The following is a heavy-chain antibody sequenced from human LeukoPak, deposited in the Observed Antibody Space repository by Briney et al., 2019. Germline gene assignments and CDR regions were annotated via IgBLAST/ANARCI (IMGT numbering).Heavy chain of an antibody. D-gene: IGHD4-17*01. J-gene: IGHJ5*02. CDR2: IRYDGSNK. CDR3: AKDRGDYTNWFDP. Sequence: TGGSLRLSCAASGFTFRSYAMSWVRQAPGKGLEWVAFIRYDGSNKHYADSVKGRFTISRDNSKNTLYLQMNSPRAEDTPIYYCAKDRGDYTNWFDPWGQGTLVTVSS. V-gene: IGHV3-30*02. CDR1: GFTFRSYA.